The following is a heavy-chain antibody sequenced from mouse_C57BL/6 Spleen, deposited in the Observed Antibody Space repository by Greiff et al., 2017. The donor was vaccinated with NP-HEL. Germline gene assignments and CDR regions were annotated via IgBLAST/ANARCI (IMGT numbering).Heavy chain of an antibody. CDR3: ARGGWDY. J-gene: IGHJ2*01. CDR2: IDPSDSYT. CDR1: GYTFTSYW. V-gene: IGHV1-50*01. Sequence: QVQLKQPGAELVKPGASVKLSCKASGYTFTSYWMQWVKQRPGQGLEWIGEIDPSDSYTNYNQKFKGKATLTVDTSSSTAYMQLSSLTSEDSAVYYCARGGWDYWGQGTTLTVSS. D-gene: IGHD2-3*01.